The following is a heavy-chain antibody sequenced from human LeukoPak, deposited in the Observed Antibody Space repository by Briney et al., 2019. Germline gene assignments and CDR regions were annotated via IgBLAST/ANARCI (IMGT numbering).Heavy chain of an antibody. D-gene: IGHD2/OR15-2a*01. CDR2: IYTSGST. Sequence: SETLSLTCTVSGGSISSGSYYWSWIRQPAGKGLEWIGRIYTSGSTNYNPSLKSRVTISVDTSKNQFSLKLSSVTAADTAVYYCARHSVLGGYYFDYWGQGTLVTVSS. CDR1: GGSISSGSYY. V-gene: IGHV4-61*02. CDR3: ARHSVLGGYYFDY. J-gene: IGHJ4*02.